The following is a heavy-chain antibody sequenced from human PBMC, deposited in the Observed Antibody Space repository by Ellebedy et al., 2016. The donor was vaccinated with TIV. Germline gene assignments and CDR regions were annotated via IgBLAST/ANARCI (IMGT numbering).Heavy chain of an antibody. D-gene: IGHD3-10*01. J-gene: IGHJ3*02. CDR1: GFTFSSYG. CDR2: ISYDGSNK. CDR3: AKAYDSGSYHDAFDI. V-gene: IGHV3-30*18. Sequence: GGSLRLSCAASGFTFSSYGMHWVRQAPGKGLEWVAVISYDGSNKYYADSVKGRFTISRDNSKNTLYLQMNSLRAEDTAVYYCAKAYDSGSYHDAFDIWGQGTMVTVSS.